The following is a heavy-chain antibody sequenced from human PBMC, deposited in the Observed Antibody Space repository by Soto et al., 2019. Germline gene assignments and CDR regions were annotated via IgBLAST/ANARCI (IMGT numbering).Heavy chain of an antibody. CDR1: GFSFSNHG. D-gene: IGHD2-21*02. CDR3: ARDCGGDCRDFDY. J-gene: IGHJ4*02. Sequence: QVQLVESGGGVVQPGRSLRLSCVASGFSFSNHGMHWVRQAPGTGLEWVAIIWYDGSIQYYADSVKGRFTISRDNSKNTPYLQMNSLTAEDTAVYYCARDCGGDCRDFDYWGQGTLVTVSS. CDR2: IWYDGSIQ. V-gene: IGHV3-33*01.